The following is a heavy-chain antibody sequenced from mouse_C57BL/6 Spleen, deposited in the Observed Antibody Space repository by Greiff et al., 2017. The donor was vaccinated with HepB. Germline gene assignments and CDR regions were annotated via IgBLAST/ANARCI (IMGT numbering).Heavy chain of an antibody. CDR3: TRLSNFGGAWFAY. V-gene: IGHV1-15*01. J-gene: IGHJ3*01. D-gene: IGHD2-5*01. CDR1: GYTFTDYE. Sequence: VQLVESGAELVRPGASVTLSCKASGYTFTDYEMHWVKQTPVHGLEWIGAIDPETGGTAYNQKFKGKAILTADKSSSTAYMELRSLTSEDSAVYYCTRLSNFGGAWFAYWGQGTLVTVSA. CDR2: IDPETGGT.